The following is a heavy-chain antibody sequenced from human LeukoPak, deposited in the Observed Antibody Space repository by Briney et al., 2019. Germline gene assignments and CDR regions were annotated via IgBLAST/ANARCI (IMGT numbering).Heavy chain of an antibody. D-gene: IGHD2-2*01. J-gene: IGHJ5*02. V-gene: IGHV4-59*01. CDR2: IYYSGST. CDR1: GGSISSYY. CDR3: ARRLGYCSSTSCYPRDNWFDP. Sequence: PSETLSLTCTASGGSISSYYWSCIRQPPGKGLEWIGYIYYSGSTNYNPSLKSRVTISVDTSKNQFSLKLSSVTAADTAVYYCARRLGYCSSTSCYPRDNWFDPWGQGTLVTVSS.